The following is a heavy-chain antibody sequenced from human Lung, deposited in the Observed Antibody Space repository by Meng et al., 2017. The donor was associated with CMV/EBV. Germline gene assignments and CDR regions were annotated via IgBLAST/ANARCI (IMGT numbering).Heavy chain of an antibody. CDR2: INQSGGST. Sequence: FTGKYICWVRQAPGQGLEWVGRINQSGGSTSYEPKLQGRVTVTSDTSTSTVYMELSSLRSEDTAVFYCARVIGQFSGPDFWSGYFDYWGQGTLVTVSS. D-gene: IGHD3-3*01. CDR3: ARVIGQFSGPDFWSGYFDY. CDR1: FTGKY. J-gene: IGHJ4*02. V-gene: IGHV1-46*01.